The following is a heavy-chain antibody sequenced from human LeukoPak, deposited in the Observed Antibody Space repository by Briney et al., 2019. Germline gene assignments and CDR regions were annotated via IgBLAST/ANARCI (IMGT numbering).Heavy chain of an antibody. CDR2: IYYSGST. D-gene: IGHD6-19*01. V-gene: IGHV4-59*01. CDR3: ARDKRVAVAGTYIYYYYMDV. J-gene: IGHJ6*03. Sequence: PSETLSLTCTVSGGSISNKYWSWIRQPPGKGLEWIGYIYYSGSTNYNPSLKSRVTILVDTSKNQFSLKLSSVTAADTAVYFCARDKRVAVAGTYIYYYYMDVWGNGTTVTISS. CDR1: GGSISNKY.